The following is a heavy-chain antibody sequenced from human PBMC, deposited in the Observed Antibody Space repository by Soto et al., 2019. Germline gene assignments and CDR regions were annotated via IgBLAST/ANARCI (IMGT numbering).Heavy chain of an antibody. CDR3: ARDPLWGTAMVLWYFDL. V-gene: IGHV3-30-3*01. D-gene: IGHD5-18*01. Sequence: QVQLVESGGGVVQPGRSLRLSCAASGFTFNNYAMHWVRQAPGKGLEWVALISYDGSNKYYADSVKGRFTISRDNSKNXXYLQMNSLRAEDMAVYYCARDPLWGTAMVLWYFDLWGRGTLVTVSS. CDR1: GFTFNNYA. CDR2: ISYDGSNK. J-gene: IGHJ2*01.